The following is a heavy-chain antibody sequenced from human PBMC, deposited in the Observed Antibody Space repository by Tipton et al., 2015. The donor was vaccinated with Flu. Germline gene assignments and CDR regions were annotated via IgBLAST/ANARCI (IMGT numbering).Heavy chain of an antibody. V-gene: IGHV4-38-2*02. D-gene: IGHD3-22*01. CDR1: GDSIGSRYY. CDR2: IHRTGST. Sequence: TLSLTCSVSGDSIGSRYYWGWIRQPPGKGLEWIGNIHRTGSTYFNPSLTGRVAISVDTSKNQFSLRLTSVTAADTAVYYCARASLQTYYYESTGYYFDFWGQGILVTVSS. CDR3: ARASLQTYYYESTGYYFDF. J-gene: IGHJ4*02.